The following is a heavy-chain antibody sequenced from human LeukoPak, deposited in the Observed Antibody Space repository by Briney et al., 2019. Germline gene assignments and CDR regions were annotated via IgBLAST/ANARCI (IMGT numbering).Heavy chain of an antibody. Sequence: PAETLSLTCALYAGSFTGHYWSWIRHPPGKGLEWLREITHSGSTNYNPSLKSRVTISVDTSQNQFSLKVNSVTAADTAVYYCARGDCSSTICYSAMDVLGKGTTGTVSS. CDR3: ARGDCSSTICYSAMDV. CDR2: ITHSGST. V-gene: IGHV4-34*01. D-gene: IGHD2-2*01. J-gene: IGHJ6*03. CDR1: AGSFTGHY.